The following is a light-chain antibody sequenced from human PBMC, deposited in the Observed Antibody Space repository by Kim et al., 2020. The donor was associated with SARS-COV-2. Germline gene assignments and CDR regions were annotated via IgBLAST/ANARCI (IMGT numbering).Light chain of an antibody. CDR3: QHYGSSPPFT. CDR2: GAS. V-gene: IGKV3-20*01. Sequence: PGERATHCCRARRRVPITYLAWDQQKPGQAPRLLIYGASSRAPGIPDTFSGSGSGTDIPLTINRLEPEDFAVYYCQHYGSSPPFTFGPGTKVDIK. CDR1: RRVPITY. J-gene: IGKJ3*01.